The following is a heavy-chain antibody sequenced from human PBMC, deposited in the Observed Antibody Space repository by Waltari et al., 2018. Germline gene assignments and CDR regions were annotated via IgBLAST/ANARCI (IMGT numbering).Heavy chain of an antibody. D-gene: IGHD3-16*01. Sequence: EVQLVESGGGLVQHGGSLRLSCAASGFTFSSYSMNWVRQAPGKGLEWVSYISSSTSTIYYADSVRGRFTISRDNAKNSLYLQMNSLRAEDTAVYYCATLKFLGATEDYWGQGTLVTVSS. CDR1: GFTFSSYS. V-gene: IGHV3-48*01. J-gene: IGHJ4*02. CDR3: ATLKFLGATEDY. CDR2: ISSSTSTI.